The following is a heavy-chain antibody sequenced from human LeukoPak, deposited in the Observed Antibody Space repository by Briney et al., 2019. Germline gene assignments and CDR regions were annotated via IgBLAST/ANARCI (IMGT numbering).Heavy chain of an antibody. CDR1: GYTFTGYY. Sequence: ASVKVSCKASGYTFTGYYMHWVRQAPGQGLEWMGWINPNSGGTNYAQKFQGRVTMTRDTSISTAYMELSRLRSDDTAVYYCARDLIVVVPAAPTDYWGQGTLVTVSS. D-gene: IGHD2-2*01. V-gene: IGHV1-2*02. CDR3: ARDLIVVVPAAPTDY. CDR2: INPNSGGT. J-gene: IGHJ4*02.